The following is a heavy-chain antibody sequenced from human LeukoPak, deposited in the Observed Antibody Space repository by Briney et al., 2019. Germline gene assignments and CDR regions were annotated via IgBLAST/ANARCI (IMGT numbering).Heavy chain of an antibody. D-gene: IGHD3-22*01. CDR2: ISAYNGNT. CDR1: GYTFTSYG. V-gene: IGHV1-18*01. CDR3: ARSEYDSSGYYYGY. Sequence: ASVKVSCKASGYTFTSYGISWVRQAPGQGLEWMGWISAYNGNTNYAQKLQGRVTMTTDTSTSTAYTELRSLRSDDTAVCYCARSEYDSSGYYYGYWGQGTLVTVSS. J-gene: IGHJ4*02.